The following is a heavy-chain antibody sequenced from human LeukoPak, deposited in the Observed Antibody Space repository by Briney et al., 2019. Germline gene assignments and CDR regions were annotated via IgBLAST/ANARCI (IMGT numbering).Heavy chain of an antibody. CDR3: AKDSRDYDILTGYYLFDY. CDR1: GFTFSSYG. Sequence: GGSLRLSCAASGFTFSSYGMSWVRQAPGKGLEWVSAISGSGGSTYYADSVKGRFTISRDNSKNTLYLQMNSLRAEDTAVYYCAKDSRDYDILTGYYLFDYWGQGTLVTVSS. J-gene: IGHJ4*02. V-gene: IGHV3-23*01. D-gene: IGHD3-9*01. CDR2: ISGSGGST.